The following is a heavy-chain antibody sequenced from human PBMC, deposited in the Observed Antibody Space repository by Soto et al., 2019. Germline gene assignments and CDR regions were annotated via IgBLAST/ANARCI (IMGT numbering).Heavy chain of an antibody. J-gene: IGHJ4*02. D-gene: IGHD3-3*02. CDR1: GFTFSSYS. CDR2: ISSSSSII. V-gene: IGHV3-48*01. CDR3: AREVALNY. Sequence: EVQLVESGGGLVQPGGSLRLSCAASGFTFSSYSMNWVRQAPGKGLEWVSYISSSSSIIYYADSVKGRFTISRDNAKNSRFLQMNSLRAEDTAVYYCAREVALNYWGQGTLVTVSS.